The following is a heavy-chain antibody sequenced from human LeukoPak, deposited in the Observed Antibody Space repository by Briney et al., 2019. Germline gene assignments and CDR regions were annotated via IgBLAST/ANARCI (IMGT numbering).Heavy chain of an antibody. CDR1: GFTFRSYE. Sequence: GGSLRLSCAASGFTFRSYEMTWVRQAPGKGLEWVSAISGSDAGTYYADSVKGRFTISRDNSKNTLYLQMNSLTAEDTAIYYCAKERSFGTWLGDYWGQGTLVTVSS. CDR3: AKERSFGTWLGDY. J-gene: IGHJ4*02. D-gene: IGHD2/OR15-2a*01. V-gene: IGHV3-23*01. CDR2: ISGSDAGT.